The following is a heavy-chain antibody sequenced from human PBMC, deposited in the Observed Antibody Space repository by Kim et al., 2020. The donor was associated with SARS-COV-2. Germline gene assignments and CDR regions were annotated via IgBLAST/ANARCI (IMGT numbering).Heavy chain of an antibody. CDR1: GGSISSSNW. D-gene: IGHD3-22*01. CDR3: ARGQGEDYDSSFWGVGFDP. V-gene: IGHV4-4*02. J-gene: IGHJ5*02. Sequence: SETLSLTCAVSGGSISSSNWWSWVRQPPGKGLEWIGEIYHSGSTNYNPSLKSRVTISVDKSKNQFSLKLSSVTAADTAVYYCARGQGEDYDSSFWGVGFDPWGRGTLVAVSS. CDR2: IYHSGST.